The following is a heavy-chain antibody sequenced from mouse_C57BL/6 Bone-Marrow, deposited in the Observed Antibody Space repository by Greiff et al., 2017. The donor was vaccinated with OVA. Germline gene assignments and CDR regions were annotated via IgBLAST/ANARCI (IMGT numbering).Heavy chain of an antibody. D-gene: IGHD1-1*01. CDR1: GYTFTDYE. V-gene: IGHV1-15*01. Sequence: QVQLQQSGAELVRPGASVTLSCKASGYTFTDYEMHWVKQTPVHGLEWIGAIDPETGGTAYNQKFKGKAILTADKSSSTAYMELRSLTSEDSAVYYCTTSGSSYLNYWGQGTTLTVSS. CDR3: TTSGSSYLNY. CDR2: IDPETGGT. J-gene: IGHJ2*01.